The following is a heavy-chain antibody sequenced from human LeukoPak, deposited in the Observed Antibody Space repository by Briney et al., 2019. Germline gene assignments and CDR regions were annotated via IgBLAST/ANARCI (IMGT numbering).Heavy chain of an antibody. J-gene: IGHJ4*02. V-gene: IGHV3-74*01. D-gene: IGHD4-23*01. CDR1: GLTFSSHW. Sequence: GGSLRLSCAASGLTFSSHWMHWVRQAPGKGLVWVSRITNDGSSTTYADSVKGRFTISRDNAKNMLYLQVNSLRAEDTAVYYCARTSLIGGDFDYWGQGTLVTVSS. CDR3: ARTSLIGGDFDY. CDR2: ITNDGSST.